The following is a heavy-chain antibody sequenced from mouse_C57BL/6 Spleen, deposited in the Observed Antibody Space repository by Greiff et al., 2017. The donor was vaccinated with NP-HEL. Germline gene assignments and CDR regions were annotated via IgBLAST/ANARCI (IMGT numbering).Heavy chain of an antibody. CDR2: IRNKANGYTT. Sequence: EVKLEESGGGLVQPGGSLSLSCAASGFTFTDYYMSWVRQPPGKALEWLGFIRNKANGYTTEYSASVTGRFTISRDNSQSILYLQMNALRAEDSATYYCARMVTYYFDYWGQGTTLTVSS. D-gene: IGHD2-3*01. CDR3: ARMVTYYFDY. CDR1: GFTFTDYY. J-gene: IGHJ2*01. V-gene: IGHV7-3*01.